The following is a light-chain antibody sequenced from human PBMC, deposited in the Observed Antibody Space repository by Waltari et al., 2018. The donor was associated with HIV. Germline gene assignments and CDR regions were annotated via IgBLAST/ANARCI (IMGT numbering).Light chain of an antibody. J-gene: IGKJ4*01. CDR1: QGISSY. CDR2: AAS. Sequence: IRMTPYPSSFSASTGDRVTITCRASQGISSYLAWYQQKPGKAPKLLIYAASTLQSGVPSRFSGSGSGTDFTLTISCLQSEDFATYYCQQYYSYPLTFGGGTKVEIK. CDR3: QQYYSYPLT. V-gene: IGKV1-8*01.